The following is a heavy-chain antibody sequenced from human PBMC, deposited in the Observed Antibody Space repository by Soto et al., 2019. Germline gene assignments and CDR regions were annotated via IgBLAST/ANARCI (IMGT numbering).Heavy chain of an antibody. D-gene: IGHD3-10*01. CDR1: GGSISSGGYS. J-gene: IGHJ4*02. V-gene: IGHV4-30-2*01. CDR2: IYHSGST. Sequence: TLSLTCAVSGGSISSGGYSWSWIRQPPGKGLEWIGYIYHSGSTYYNTSLKSRVNISVDRSKKQYYLKLSYMTAADTAVYYCARGPPFGYWGQGTLVTVSS. CDR3: ARGPPFGY.